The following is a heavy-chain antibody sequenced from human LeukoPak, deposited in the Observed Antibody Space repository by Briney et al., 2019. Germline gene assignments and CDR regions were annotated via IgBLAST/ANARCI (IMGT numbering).Heavy chain of an antibody. J-gene: IGHJ4*02. CDR3: AISSYIAAAGTGYFDY. CDR1: GFTSSSYC. Sequence: PGGSLRLSCAASGFTSSSYCMSWVRHAPGKGLERVANIKQDGSEKYYVDSVKGRFTISRDNAKNSLYLQMNSLGAEDTAVYYCAISSYIAAAGTGYFDYWGQGTLVSIPS. V-gene: IGHV3-7*03. CDR2: IKQDGSEK. D-gene: IGHD6-13*01.